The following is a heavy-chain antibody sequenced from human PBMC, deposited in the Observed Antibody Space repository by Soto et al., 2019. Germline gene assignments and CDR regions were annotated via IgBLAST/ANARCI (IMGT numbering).Heavy chain of an antibody. D-gene: IGHD3-22*01. CDR3: ARQIYDSDTGPNFQYYFDS. J-gene: IGHJ4*02. Sequence: PGDSLSICCRGSEYSFACYWITLVSPPPGKGLEWMGRIDPSDSQTYYSPSFRGHVTISVTKSITTVFLQWSSLRASDTAMYYCARQIYDSDTGPNFQYYFDSWGQGTPVTVSS. CDR2: IDPSDSQT. V-gene: IGHV5-10-1*01. CDR1: EYSFACYW.